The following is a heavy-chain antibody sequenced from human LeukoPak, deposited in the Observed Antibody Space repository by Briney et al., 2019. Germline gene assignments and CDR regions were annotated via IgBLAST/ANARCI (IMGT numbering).Heavy chain of an antibody. CDR3: AREGRYCSSTSCSYFDY. D-gene: IGHD2-2*01. CDR1: GFTFSSYA. V-gene: IGHV3-30-3*01. J-gene: IGHJ4*02. Sequence: GGSLRLSCAASGFTFSSYAMHWVRQAPGKGLEWVAVISYDGSNKYYADSVKGRFTISRDNSKNTLYLQMNSLRAEDTAVYYCAREGRYCSSTSCSYFDYWGQGTLVTVSS. CDR2: ISYDGSNK.